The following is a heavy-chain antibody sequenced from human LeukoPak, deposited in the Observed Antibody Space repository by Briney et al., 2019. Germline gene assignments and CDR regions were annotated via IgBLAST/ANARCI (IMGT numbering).Heavy chain of an antibody. J-gene: IGHJ4*02. Sequence: GGSLRLSCAASGFTLSSYSMNWVRQAPGKGLEWVSSISSSNSFIYYADSVKGRFTVSRDNAKNSVYLQMNSLRAEDTAVYYCARDPAYNYGYKYFDYCGLGTLVTVSS. D-gene: IGHD5-18*01. CDR1: GFTLSSYS. CDR3: ARDPAYNYGYKYFDY. CDR2: ISSSNSFI. V-gene: IGHV3-21*01.